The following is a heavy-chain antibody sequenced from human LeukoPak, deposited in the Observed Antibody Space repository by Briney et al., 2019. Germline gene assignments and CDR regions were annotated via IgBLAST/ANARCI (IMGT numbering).Heavy chain of an antibody. CDR3: ATDSNGSGTYYMDALDI. D-gene: IGHD3-10*01. J-gene: IGHJ3*02. Sequence: PSVKVSCKVSGYIFSELSMHWVRQAPGKGLEWMGGFDPEDRETVYAQEFQGRVTMTEDTSTDTAYMELSSLTSEDTAVYYCATDSNGSGTYYMDALDIWGQGTMVTVSS. V-gene: IGHV1-24*01. CDR2: FDPEDRET. CDR1: GYIFSELS.